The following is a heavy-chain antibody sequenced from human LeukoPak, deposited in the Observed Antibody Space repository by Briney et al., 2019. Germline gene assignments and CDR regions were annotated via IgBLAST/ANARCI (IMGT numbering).Heavy chain of an antibody. Sequence: GSLRLSCAASGFTFSNYWTSWVRQAPGKGLEWVANINEDGSQGYYLDSVKGRFTISRDNAKNSLYLQMNSLRVEDTAVYYCARYRANPQLWGQGTLVIVSS. D-gene: IGHD6-13*01. CDR3: ARYRANPQL. CDR1: GFTFSNYW. V-gene: IGHV3-7*01. CDR2: INEDGSQG. J-gene: IGHJ4*02.